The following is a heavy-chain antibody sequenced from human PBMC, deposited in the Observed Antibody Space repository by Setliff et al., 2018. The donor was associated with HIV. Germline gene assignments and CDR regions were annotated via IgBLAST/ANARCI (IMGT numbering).Heavy chain of an antibody. CDR3: AKDARWNYVGFDY. V-gene: IGHV3-23*01. D-gene: IGHD1-7*01. CDR2: ITDSGNTT. Sequence: PGGSLRLSCAASGFTFSNFAMSWVRLTPGKGLEWVSGITDSGNTTYYDDSVKGRFTISRDNSKNTLYLQINSLRAEDTAVYYCAKDARWNYVGFDYWGQGTRVTGS. J-gene: IGHJ4*02. CDR1: GFTFSNFA.